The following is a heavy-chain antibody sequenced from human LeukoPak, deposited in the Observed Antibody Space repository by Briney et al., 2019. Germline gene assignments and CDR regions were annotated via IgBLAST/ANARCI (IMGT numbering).Heavy chain of an antibody. CDR2: ISGSGGST. D-gene: IGHD5-24*01. CDR3: AKQRRDGYTLGYFDY. J-gene: IGHJ4*02. Sequence: RGSLRLPCAASGFTFSSYAMSWVRQAPGKGLEWVSAISGSGGSTYYADSVKGRFTISRDNSKNTLYLQMNSLRAEDTAVYYCAKQRRDGYTLGYFDYWGQGTLVTVSS. CDR1: GFTFSSYA. V-gene: IGHV3-23*01.